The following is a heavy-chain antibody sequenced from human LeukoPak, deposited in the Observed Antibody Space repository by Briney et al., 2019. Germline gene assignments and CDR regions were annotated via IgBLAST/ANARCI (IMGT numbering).Heavy chain of an antibody. J-gene: IGHJ4*02. V-gene: IGHV3-23*01. CDR3: AKDREQLWLLGYFDY. Sequence: GGSLRLSCAASGFTFSSYAMSWVRQAPGKGLEWVSAISGSGGSTYYADSVKGRFTISRDNSKNTLYLQMNSLRAEDTAVYYCAKDREQLWLLGYFDYWGQGTLVTVPS. CDR2: ISGSGGST. CDR1: GFTFSSYA. D-gene: IGHD5-18*01.